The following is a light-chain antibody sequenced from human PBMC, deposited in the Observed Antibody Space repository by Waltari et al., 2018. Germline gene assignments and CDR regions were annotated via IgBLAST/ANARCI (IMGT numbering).Light chain of an antibody. CDR1: QSVSSD. CDR2: DAS. CDR3: QHYNDWPLA. Sequence: EIVMTQSPATLSVSPGERATLSCRASQSVSSDLVWYQQRPGQTPRLPIYDASTRATGIPARFSGSGSGTEFTLTISSLQSEDFAVYYCQHYNDWPLAFGGGTKVEI. V-gene: IGKV3-15*01. J-gene: IGKJ4*01.